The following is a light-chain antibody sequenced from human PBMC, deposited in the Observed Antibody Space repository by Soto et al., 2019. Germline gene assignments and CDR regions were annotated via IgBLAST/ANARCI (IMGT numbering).Light chain of an antibody. CDR1: SGHSSYA. CDR3: QTWGTGIVV. J-gene: IGLJ2*01. CDR2: LNSDGSH. V-gene: IGLV4-69*01. Sequence: QPVLTQSPSASASLGASVKLTCTLSSGHSSYAIAWHQQQPEKGPRYLMKLNSDGSHSKGDGIPDRFSGSSYGAERYLTISSLQSEDEADYYCQTWGTGIVVFGGATKLTVL.